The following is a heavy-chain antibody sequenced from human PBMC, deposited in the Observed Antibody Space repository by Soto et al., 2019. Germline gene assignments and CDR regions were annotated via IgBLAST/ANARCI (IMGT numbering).Heavy chain of an antibody. CDR1: GFTVSSIN. CDR3: GRDDVFDP. J-gene: IGHJ5*02. Sequence: EVQLVESGGGLVQPGGSLRLSCAASGFTVSSINMNWVRQAPGKGLEWVSVIYIGGSTYYADPVKDRFTISRDTSKNTLYLQMNSLRAEDTAVYYCGRDDVFDPWGQGTLVTVSS. CDR2: IYIGGST. V-gene: IGHV3-66*01.